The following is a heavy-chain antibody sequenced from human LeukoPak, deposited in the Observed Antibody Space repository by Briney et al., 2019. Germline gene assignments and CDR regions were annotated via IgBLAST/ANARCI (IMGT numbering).Heavy chain of an antibody. CDR2: IYYSGST. CDR1: GGSINRRRHY. D-gene: IGHD3-16*02. J-gene: IGHJ4*02. Sequence: PSETLSLTCSVSGGSINRRRHYWGWIRQPPGKGLEWIGNIYYSGSTYYNPSLKSRVTISVDTSKNQFSLKLSSVTAADTAVYYCTRVEEWRYFDYWGQGTLVTVSS. V-gene: IGHV4-39*07. CDR3: TRVEEWRYFDY.